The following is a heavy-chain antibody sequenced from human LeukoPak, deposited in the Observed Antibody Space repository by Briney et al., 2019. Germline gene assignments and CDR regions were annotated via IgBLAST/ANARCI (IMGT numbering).Heavy chain of an antibody. Sequence: SVKVSCKASGGTFSSYAISWVRQAPGQGLEWMGGIIPIFGTANYAQKFQARVTITTDESTSTAYMELSSLRSEDTAVYYCARDQGGYYDSSGYFDYWGQGTLVTVSS. CDR1: GGTFSSYA. D-gene: IGHD3-22*01. J-gene: IGHJ4*02. CDR2: IIPIFGTA. V-gene: IGHV1-69*05. CDR3: ARDQGGYYDSSGYFDY.